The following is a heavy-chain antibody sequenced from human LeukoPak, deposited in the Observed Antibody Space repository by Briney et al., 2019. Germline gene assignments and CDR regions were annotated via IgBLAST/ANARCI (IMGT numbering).Heavy chain of an antibody. CDR3: ARAPGISGWSSDY. Sequence: GETLRLSCVASGFTFRHYDMSWVRQAPGKGLEWVSSINTSGGSTYYADSLQGRFTISRDNAKNSLYLQMNSLRAEDTAVYYCARAPGISGWSSDYWGQGTLVTVSS. CDR2: INTSGGST. CDR1: GFTFRHYD. V-gene: IGHV3-23*01. D-gene: IGHD6-19*01. J-gene: IGHJ4*02.